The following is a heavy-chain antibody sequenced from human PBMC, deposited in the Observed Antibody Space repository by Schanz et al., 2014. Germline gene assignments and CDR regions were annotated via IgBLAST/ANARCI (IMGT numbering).Heavy chain of an antibody. Sequence: QVQLVESGGGVVQPGRSLRLSCAASGFTFSKYGMHWVRQAPGRGLEWVAVISYHGSERYYADSVKGRFTISRDNSKNTLYLQMNSLRTEDTAVYYCARARLRGDGQNVDFDYWGQGTLVTVST. V-gene: IGHV3-30*03. D-gene: IGHD4-17*01. J-gene: IGHJ4*02. CDR2: ISYHGSER. CDR3: ARARLRGDGQNVDFDY. CDR1: GFTFSKYG.